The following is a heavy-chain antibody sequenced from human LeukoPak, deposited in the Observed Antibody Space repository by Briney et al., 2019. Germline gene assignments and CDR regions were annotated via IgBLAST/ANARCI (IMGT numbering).Heavy chain of an antibody. CDR3: ARGGYQPYYYMDV. Sequence: GGSLRLSCAASGFTFSSYAMNWVRQAPGKGLGWVSSISSSSGYIFYADSVKGRFTISRDNSKNIVYLQMDSLRVDDTALYYCARGGYQPYYYMDVWGTGTTVTVSS. D-gene: IGHD2-2*01. V-gene: IGHV3-21*01. CDR1: GFTFSSYA. J-gene: IGHJ6*03. CDR2: ISSSSGYI.